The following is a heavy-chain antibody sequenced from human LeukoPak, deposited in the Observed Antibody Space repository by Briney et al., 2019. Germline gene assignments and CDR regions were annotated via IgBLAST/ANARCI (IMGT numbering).Heavy chain of an antibody. D-gene: IGHD5-24*01. CDR3: ARDMGYRSCSDY. J-gene: IGHJ4*02. Sequence: GGSLRLSCAASGFTFSSYEMNWVRQAPGKGLEWISYIGRSSSPIYYADSVKGRFTISRDNAKNSLYLQMNSLRAEDTAIYYCARDMGYRSCSDYWGQGTLVTVSS. CDR1: GFTFSSYE. V-gene: IGHV3-48*03. CDR2: IGRSSSPI.